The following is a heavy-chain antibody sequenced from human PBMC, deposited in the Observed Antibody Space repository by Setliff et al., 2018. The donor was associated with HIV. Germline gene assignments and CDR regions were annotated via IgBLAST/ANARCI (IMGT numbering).Heavy chain of an antibody. D-gene: IGHD2-2*01. J-gene: IGHJ6*03. CDR1: GDPINDYF. CDR3: ARMTAVVVPAATDYYYYMDS. CDR2: IYTSGYA. Sequence: SETLSLTCTVSGDPINDYFWTWVRQPAGKGLEWIGRIYTSGYADYNPSLKSRVTMSVDTSKNQFSLNVKSVNAADTAAYYCARMTAVVVPAATDYYYYMDSWGKGTTVTVSS. V-gene: IGHV4-4*07.